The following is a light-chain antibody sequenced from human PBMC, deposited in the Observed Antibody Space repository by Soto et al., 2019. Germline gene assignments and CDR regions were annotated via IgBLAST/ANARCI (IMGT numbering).Light chain of an antibody. CDR3: QQYGYSPIT. CDR1: QSVSSSY. Sequence: DIVLTQSPVTLSLSPGERAALSCRASQSVSSSYLAWYQQKPGQAPRLLIYGASSRATGIADRFSGSGSGTDFTLTISRLEPEDFALYYCQQYGYSPITFGQGTRLEIK. CDR2: GAS. J-gene: IGKJ5*01. V-gene: IGKV3-20*01.